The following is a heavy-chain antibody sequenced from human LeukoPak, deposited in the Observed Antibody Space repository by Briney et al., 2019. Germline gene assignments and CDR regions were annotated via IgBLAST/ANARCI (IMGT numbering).Heavy chain of an antibody. CDR3: AALDSSSGWFDP. CDR2: IHYGGST. V-gene: IGHV4-39*01. D-gene: IGHD6-6*01. CDR1: GTSISSSGYF. J-gene: IGHJ5*02. Sequence: SETLSLTCSVSGTSISSSGYFWGWIRQPPGKGLQWIGSIHYGGSTFYNPSLKSRVTISQDTSKDQFSLKLTSVTAADKAVYYCAALDSSSGWFDPWGRGILVTVSS.